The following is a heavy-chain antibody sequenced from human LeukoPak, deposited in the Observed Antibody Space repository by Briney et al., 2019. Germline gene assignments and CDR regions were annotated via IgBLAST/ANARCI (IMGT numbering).Heavy chain of an antibody. D-gene: IGHD6-19*01. V-gene: IGHV3-23*01. J-gene: IGHJ4*02. Sequence: GGSLRLSCAASGFTFSDYYMSWIRQAPGKGLEWVSGINDSGGSTSYVDSVKGRSTISRDNSKNTLYLQMNSLRAEDTAVYYCAKDDFGGLLSSGWYGGLFIYWGQGTLVTVSS. CDR2: INDSGGST. CDR1: GFTFSDYY. CDR3: AKDDFGGLLSSGWYGGLFIY.